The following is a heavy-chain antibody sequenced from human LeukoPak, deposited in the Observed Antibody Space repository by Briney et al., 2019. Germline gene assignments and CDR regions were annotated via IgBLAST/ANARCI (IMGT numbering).Heavy chain of an antibody. Sequence: GGSLRLSCAASGFTFSSYSMNWVRQAPGKGLEWVSSISSSSSYIYYADSVKGRFTISRDNAKNSLYLQMNSLRAEDTAVYYCARGSSTAAGTVYWGQGTLVTVSP. V-gene: IGHV3-21*01. CDR2: ISSSSSYI. J-gene: IGHJ4*02. CDR3: ARGSSTAAGTVY. CDR1: GFTFSSYS. D-gene: IGHD6-13*01.